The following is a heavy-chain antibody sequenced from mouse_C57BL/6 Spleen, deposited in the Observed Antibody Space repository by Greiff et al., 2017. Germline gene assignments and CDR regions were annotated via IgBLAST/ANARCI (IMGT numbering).Heavy chain of an antibody. Sequence: EVKVVESGPELVKPGASVKISCKASGYSFTGYYMNWVKQSPEKSLEWIGEINPSTGGTTYNQKFKAKATLTVDKSSSTAYMQLKSLTSEDSAVYYCARRGYYAYFDYWGQGTTLTVSS. J-gene: IGHJ2*01. D-gene: IGHD1-1*02. CDR3: ARRGYYAYFDY. CDR1: GYSFTGYY. CDR2: INPSTGGT. V-gene: IGHV1-42*01.